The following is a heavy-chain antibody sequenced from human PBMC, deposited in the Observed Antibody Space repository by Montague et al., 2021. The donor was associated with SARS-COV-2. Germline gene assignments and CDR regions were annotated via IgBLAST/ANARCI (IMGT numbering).Heavy chain of an antibody. J-gene: IGHJ4*02. CDR2: N. D-gene: IGHD1-26*01. Sequence: NNYAVSVKSRITIKPDTSKNQLSLQLNSVTPEDTAVYYCARTSASSDYWGQGTLVTVYS. V-gene: IGHV6-1*01. CDR3: ARTSASSDY.